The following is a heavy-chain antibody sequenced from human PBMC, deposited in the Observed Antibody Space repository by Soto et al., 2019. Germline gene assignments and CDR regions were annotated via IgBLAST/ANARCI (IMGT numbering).Heavy chain of an antibody. CDR3: ARVDYGDYDYYYYYGMDV. V-gene: IGHV4-34*01. J-gene: IGHJ6*02. D-gene: IGHD4-17*01. CDR1: GGSFSGYY. CDR2: INHSGST. Sequence: QVQLQQWGAGLLKPSETLSLTCAVYGGSFSGYYWSWIRQPPGKGLEWIGEINHSGSTNYNPSLKSRVTISADTSKNQFSLKLSSVTAADTAVYYCARVDYGDYDYYYYYGMDVWGQGTTVTVSS.